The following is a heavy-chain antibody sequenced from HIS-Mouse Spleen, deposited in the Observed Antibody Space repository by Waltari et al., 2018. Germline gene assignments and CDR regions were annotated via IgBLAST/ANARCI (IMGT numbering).Heavy chain of an antibody. J-gene: IGHJ5*02. V-gene: IGHV3-30*18. CDR3: AKEYSSSHDWFDP. D-gene: IGHD6-13*01. CDR2: IPYDGSNQ. CDR1: GFTFSSYG. Sequence: QVQLVEAGGVVVQPGRSLRLSCAASGFTFSSYGTHWVRQAPGKVLGLVSVIPYDGSNQYYAASVKGRFTISRGNSKNTLYLQMNSLRAEDTAVYYCAKEYSSSHDWFDPWGQGTLVTVSS.